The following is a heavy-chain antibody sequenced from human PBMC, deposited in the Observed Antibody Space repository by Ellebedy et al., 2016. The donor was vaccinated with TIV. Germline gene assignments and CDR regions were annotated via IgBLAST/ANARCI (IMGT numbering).Heavy chain of an antibody. CDR2: IYHTGST. D-gene: IGHD5-18*01. J-gene: IGHJ4*02. V-gene: IGHV4-4*02. CDR3: ASLTDYRFGFVDAPMVWGR. Sequence: SETLSLTCAVSDDYIGRSNWWTWVRPPPGKGLEWIGEIYHTGSTNSNPSLKSRLTISLDESKNHFSLKLASATAADPAVYYCASLTDYRFGFVDAPMVWGRWGQGTRVTVSS. CDR1: DDYIGRSNW.